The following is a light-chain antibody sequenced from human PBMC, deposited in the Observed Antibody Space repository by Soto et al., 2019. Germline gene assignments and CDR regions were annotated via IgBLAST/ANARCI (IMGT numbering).Light chain of an antibody. CDR2: DAS. J-gene: IGKJ4*01. V-gene: IGKV3-11*01. CDR1: QSVSSY. Sequence: ETVLTQSPATQYGSPGETANLSCXASQSVSSYLAWYQQKPGQAPRLLIYDASNRATGIPARFSGSGSGTDFTLTISSLEPADFAVYYCQQRSNWPLTFGGGTKVDIK. CDR3: QQRSNWPLT.